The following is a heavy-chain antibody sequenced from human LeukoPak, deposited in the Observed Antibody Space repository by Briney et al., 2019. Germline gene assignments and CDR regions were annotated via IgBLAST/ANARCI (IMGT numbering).Heavy chain of an antibody. V-gene: IGHV1-69*06. CDR2: IIPIFGTA. CDR3: ARKVPNDSSGYYYRGQFDP. D-gene: IGHD3-22*01. Sequence: SVKVSCKASGGTFSSYAISWVRQAPGQGLEWMGGIIPIFGTANYAQKFQGRVTITADKSTSTAYMELSSLRSEDTAVYYCARKVPNDSSGYYYRGQFDPWGQGTPVTVSS. J-gene: IGHJ5*02. CDR1: GGTFSSYA.